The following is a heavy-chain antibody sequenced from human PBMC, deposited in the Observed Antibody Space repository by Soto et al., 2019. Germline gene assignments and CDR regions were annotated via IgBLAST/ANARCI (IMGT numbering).Heavy chain of an antibody. CDR2: ISYDGSNK. D-gene: IGHD2-2*02. CDR3: AKDGGDCSSNSCYNYYYYYIDV. J-gene: IGHJ6*03. CDR1: GFTFSSYG. Sequence: QVQLVESGGGVVQPGRSLRLSCAASGFTFSSYGMHWVRQAPGKGLEWVAVISYDGSNKYYADSVKGRFTISRDNSKNRLYLPMNSQSAEDTDVYNYAKDGGDCSSNSCYNYYYYYIDVLVKGTTVTVSS. V-gene: IGHV3-30*18.